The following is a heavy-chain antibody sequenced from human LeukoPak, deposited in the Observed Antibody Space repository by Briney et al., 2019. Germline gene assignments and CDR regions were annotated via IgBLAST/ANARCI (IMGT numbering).Heavy chain of an antibody. J-gene: IGHJ4*02. Sequence: SETLSLTCTVSGGSISTSGYYWGWIRQPPGKGMEWIGNIYYSGSTYYNPSLKSRVTISVDMSKNQFSLKLSSVTAADTAVYYCASRKLGNDYWGQGTLVTVSS. V-gene: IGHV4-39*07. CDR1: GGSISTSGYY. CDR3: ASRKLGNDY. D-gene: IGHD7-27*01. CDR2: IYYSGST.